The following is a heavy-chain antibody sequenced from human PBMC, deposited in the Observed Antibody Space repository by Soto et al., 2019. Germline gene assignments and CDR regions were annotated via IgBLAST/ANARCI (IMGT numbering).Heavy chain of an antibody. CDR2: INPSGGST. Sequence: ASVNVACKASGYTFTSYYMHWVRQAPGQGLEWMGIINPSGGSTSYAQKLQGRVTMTRDTSTSTVYMELSSLRSEDTAVYYCVGQWLSVDYCGQGTLVTVSS. D-gene: IGHD3-22*01. V-gene: IGHV1-46*01. J-gene: IGHJ4*02. CDR1: GYTFTSYY. CDR3: VGQWLSVDY.